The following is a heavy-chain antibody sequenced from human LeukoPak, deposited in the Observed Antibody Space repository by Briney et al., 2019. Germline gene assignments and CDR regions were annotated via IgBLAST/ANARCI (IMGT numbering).Heavy chain of an antibody. D-gene: IGHD3-22*01. CDR1: GFTFSKYA. CDR3: AKDRAMIVVVILDY. CDR2: SSSGGSNP. V-gene: IGHV3-23*01. Sequence: PGGSLRLSCAASGFTFSKYALVWVRQAPGKGLEWVSASSSGGSNPLYADAVKGRFTISRDNSKNTLYLQMNSLRAEDTAVYYCAKDRAMIVVVILDYWGQGTLVTVSS. J-gene: IGHJ4*02.